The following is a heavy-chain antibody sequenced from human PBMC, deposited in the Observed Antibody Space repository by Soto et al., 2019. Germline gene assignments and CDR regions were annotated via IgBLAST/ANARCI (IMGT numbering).Heavy chain of an antibody. V-gene: IGHV3-30-3*01. D-gene: IGHD3-3*01. CDR1: GFTFSSYV. J-gene: IGHJ4*02. CDR2: ISYDGSNK. CDR3: ARHKRDLRFLEWSYYFDY. Sequence: QVQLVESGGGVVQPGRSLRLSCAASGFTFSSYVMHWVRQAPGKGLEWVAVISYDGSNKYYADSVKGRFSISRDNSKNTLYLQMNSLRAEDTAVYYCARHKRDLRFLEWSYYFDYWGQGTLVTVSS.